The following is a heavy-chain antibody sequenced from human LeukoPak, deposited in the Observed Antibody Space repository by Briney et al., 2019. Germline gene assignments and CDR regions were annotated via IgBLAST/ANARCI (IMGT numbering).Heavy chain of an antibody. CDR1: GFTFSSYG. CDR2: ISYDGSNK. CDR3: AKDKDYYDSSGSLYFDY. J-gene: IGHJ4*02. Sequence: PGGSLRLSCAASGFTFSSYGMHWVRQAPGKGLEWVAVISYDGSNKYYADSVKGRSTISRDNSKNTLYLQMNSLRAEDTAVYYCAKDKDYYDSSGSLYFDYWGQGTLVTVSS. V-gene: IGHV3-30*18. D-gene: IGHD3-22*01.